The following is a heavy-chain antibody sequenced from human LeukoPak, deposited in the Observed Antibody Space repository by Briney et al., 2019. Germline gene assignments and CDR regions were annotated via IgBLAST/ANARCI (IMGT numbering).Heavy chain of an antibody. CDR1: GFTFSTYS. CDR2: INHSGST. CDR3: ARDIVATNDYYYYMDV. D-gene: IGHD5-12*01. V-gene: IGHV4-34*01. J-gene: IGHJ6*03. Sequence: LSCAASGFTFSTYSLNWMRQPPGKGLEWMGEINHSGSTNYNPSLKSRVTISVDTSKNQFSLKLSSVTAADTAVYYCARDIVATNDYYYYMDVWGKGTTVTVSS.